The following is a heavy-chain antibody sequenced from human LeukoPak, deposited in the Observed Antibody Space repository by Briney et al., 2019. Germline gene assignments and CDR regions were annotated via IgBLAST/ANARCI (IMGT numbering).Heavy chain of an antibody. Sequence: GGSLRLSCAASGFTFSSYAMSWVRQAPGKGLEWVSAISGSGGSTYYADSVKGRFTISRDNSKNTLYLHMNSLRAEDTAVYYCAKQGHFDWLSSIYYYGMDVWGQGTTVTVSS. J-gene: IGHJ6*02. CDR2: ISGSGGST. CDR3: AKQGHFDWLSSIYYYGMDV. V-gene: IGHV3-23*01. D-gene: IGHD3-9*01. CDR1: GFTFSSYA.